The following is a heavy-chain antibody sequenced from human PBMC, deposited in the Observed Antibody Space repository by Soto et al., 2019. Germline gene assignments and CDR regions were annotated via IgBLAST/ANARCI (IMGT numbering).Heavy chain of an antibody. Sequence: HSETLSLTFTVSGGSISSDYWSWIRQPPGKGLEWIGYIYYSGSTNYNPSLKSRVTISVDTSKNQFSLKLSSVTAADTAVYYCARRWGGTFDIWGQGTMVTVSS. CDR2: IYYSGST. D-gene: IGHD3-10*01. V-gene: IGHV4-59*08. CDR1: GGSISSDY. J-gene: IGHJ3*02. CDR3: ARRWGGTFDI.